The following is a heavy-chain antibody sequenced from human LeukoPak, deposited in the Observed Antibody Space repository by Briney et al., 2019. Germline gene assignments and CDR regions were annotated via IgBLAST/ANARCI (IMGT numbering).Heavy chain of an antibody. CDR2: ISYDGSNK. J-gene: IGHJ4*02. CDR1: GFTFSSYA. D-gene: IGHD2-21*02. CDR3: ARDHLAYCGGDCATDY. Sequence: PGRSLRLSCAASGFTFSSYAMHWVRQAPGKGLEWVAVISYDGSNKYYADSVKGRFTISRDNSKNTLYLQMNSLRAEDTAVYYCARDHLAYCGGDCATDYWGQGTLVTASS. V-gene: IGHV3-30*04.